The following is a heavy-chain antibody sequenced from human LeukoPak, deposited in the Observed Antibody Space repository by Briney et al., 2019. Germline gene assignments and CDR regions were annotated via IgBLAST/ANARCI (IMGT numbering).Heavy chain of an antibody. CDR3: ASGGIYYGAAFDF. CDR1: GFTFSSYA. V-gene: IGHV3-30*04. D-gene: IGHD1-26*01. J-gene: IGHJ4*02. Sequence: PGGSLRLFCAASGFTFSSYAMHWVRQAPGKGLEGVAVISYDGSNKYYADSVKGRFTISRDNSKNTLYLQMNSLRAEDTAVYYCASGGIYYGAAFDFWGQGSLVTVSA. CDR2: ISYDGSNK.